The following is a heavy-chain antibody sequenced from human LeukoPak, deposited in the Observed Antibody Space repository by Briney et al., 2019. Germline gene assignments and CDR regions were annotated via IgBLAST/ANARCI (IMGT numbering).Heavy chain of an antibody. V-gene: IGHV3-21*04. CDR3: ARKIYGSDNYIDY. J-gene: IGHJ4*02. D-gene: IGHD3-10*01. Sequence: GGSLRLSCAASGFTFSSYSMNWVRQAPGKGLEWVSSISSSSDYIYYADSVKGRFTISRDNAKNSVYLQMNSLRAEDTALYYCARKIYGSDNYIDYWGQGTLVTVSS. CDR1: GFTFSSYS. CDR2: ISSSSDYI.